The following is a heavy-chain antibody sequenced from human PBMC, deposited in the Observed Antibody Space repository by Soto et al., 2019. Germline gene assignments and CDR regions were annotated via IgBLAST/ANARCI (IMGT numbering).Heavy chain of an antibody. CDR2: ISPHNDRT. J-gene: IGHJ3*02. Sequence: GASVKVSCKASGYNFTSYGISWVRQAPGQGLEWMGWISPHNDRTKYARRFQDRVTMTTETPTSTVYMELGSLRSDDTAVYYCARDLYYSSGRYFDHDDFDIWGPGTVVTVSS. D-gene: IGHD6-19*01. CDR1: GYNFTSYG. V-gene: IGHV1-18*01. CDR3: ARDLYYSSGRYFDHDDFDI.